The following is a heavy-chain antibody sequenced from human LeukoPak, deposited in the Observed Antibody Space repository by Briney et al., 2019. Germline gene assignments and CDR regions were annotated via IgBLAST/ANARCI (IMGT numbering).Heavy chain of an antibody. D-gene: IGHD5-18*01. CDR2: INHSGST. CDR3: ARGGGWLDY. Sequence: SETLSLTCAVYGGSFSGYYWSWIRQPSGKGLEWIGEINHSGSTNYNPSLKSRVTISVDTSKNQFSLKLTSVTAADTAVYYCARGGGWLDYWGQGALVTVSS. V-gene: IGHV4-34*01. J-gene: IGHJ4*02. CDR1: GGSFSGYY.